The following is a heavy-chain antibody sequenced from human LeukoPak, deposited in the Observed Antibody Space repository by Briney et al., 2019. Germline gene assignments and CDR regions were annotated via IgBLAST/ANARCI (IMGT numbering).Heavy chain of an antibody. Sequence: PSETLSLTCTVSGGSVSSGSYYWSWIRQPPGKGLEWIGYIYYSGSTNYNPSLKSRVTISVDTSKNQFSLKLSSVTAGATAVYYCARGGAMVFLEVRYYNYGMDVGGKGTTVTVSA. CDR3: ARGGAMVFLEVRYYNYGMDV. CDR2: IYYSGST. CDR1: GGSVSSGSYY. J-gene: IGHJ6*04. D-gene: IGHD5-18*01. V-gene: IGHV4-61*01.